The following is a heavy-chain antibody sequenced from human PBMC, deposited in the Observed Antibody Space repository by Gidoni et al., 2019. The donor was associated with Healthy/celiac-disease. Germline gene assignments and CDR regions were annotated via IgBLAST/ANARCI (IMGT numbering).Heavy chain of an antibody. D-gene: IGHD1-1*01. CDR1: VYPFTSYY. CDR2: INPSGGST. J-gene: IGHJ4*02. Sequence: QVQLVQSGAEVEKPGASVKVSCKASVYPFTSYYMHWVRQAPGQGLEWMGIINPSGGSTSYAQKVPGRVTMTIATSTSTVYMELSSLSFEDTAVYYCARDNEGIDYWGQGTLFTVSS. CDR3: ARDNEGIDY. V-gene: IGHV1-46*01.